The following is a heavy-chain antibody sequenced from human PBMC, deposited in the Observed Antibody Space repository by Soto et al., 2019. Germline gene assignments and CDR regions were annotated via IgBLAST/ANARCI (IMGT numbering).Heavy chain of an antibody. CDR3: AHRPIVGAAI. J-gene: IGHJ4*02. Sequence: SETLSLTCAVFGGSISNSNWLTWVRQPPGKGLDWIGEIFHSGSTNYNSSLMGRVTISVDKANNQFSLKLSSVTVADTAVYYCAHRPIVGAAIWGQGTLVTVSS. CDR2: IFHSGST. CDR1: GGSISNSNW. D-gene: IGHD1-26*01. V-gene: IGHV4-4*02.